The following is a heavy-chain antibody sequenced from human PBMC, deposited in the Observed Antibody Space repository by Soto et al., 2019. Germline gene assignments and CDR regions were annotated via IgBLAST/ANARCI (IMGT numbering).Heavy chain of an antibody. J-gene: IGHJ6*03. D-gene: IGHD6-6*01. CDR3: ARAYPYSSSSGLSYYYYYYMDV. CDR2: ISAYNGNT. Sequence: KGLEASVKVSCKASGYTFTSYGISWVRQAPGQGLEWMGWISAYNGNTNYAQKLQGRVTMTTDTSTSTAYMELRSLRSDDTAVYYCARAYPYSSSSGLSYYYYYYMDVWGKGTTVTVSS. CDR1: GYTFTSYG. V-gene: IGHV1-18*01.